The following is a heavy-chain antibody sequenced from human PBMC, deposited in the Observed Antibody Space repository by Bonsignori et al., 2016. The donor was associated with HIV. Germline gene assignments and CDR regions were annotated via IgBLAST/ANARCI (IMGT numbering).Heavy chain of an antibody. Sequence: EVQLLESGGGLVQPGGSLKLSCAASGFTFSNYAMTWVRQAPGKGLEWVSAISGSGTDTYYADSMKGRFSISRDNSKDTLFLQMSSLKVDDTAVYYCAKDRWSSTSSRPYYFDYW. CDR3: AKDRWSSTSSRPYYFDY. D-gene: IGHD6-6*01. CDR1: GFTFSNYA. J-gene: IGHJ4*01. CDR2: ISGSGTDT. V-gene: IGHV3-23*01.